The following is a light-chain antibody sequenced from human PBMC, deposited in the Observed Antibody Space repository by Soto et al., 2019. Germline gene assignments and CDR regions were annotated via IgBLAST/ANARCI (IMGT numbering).Light chain of an antibody. Sequence: EIVLTQSPGTLSLSPGERATLSCRASQSVSSSYLAWYQQKPGQAPRLLIYRASSRATGIPDRFSGSGSGTDFTLIISRLEPEDFAVYYCQQYGSSPPLTFGGGTKVEIK. J-gene: IGKJ4*01. CDR2: RAS. CDR1: QSVSSSY. CDR3: QQYGSSPPLT. V-gene: IGKV3-20*01.